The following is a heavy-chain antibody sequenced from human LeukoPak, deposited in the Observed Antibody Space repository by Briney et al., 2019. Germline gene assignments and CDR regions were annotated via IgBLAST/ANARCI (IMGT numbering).Heavy chain of an antibody. D-gene: IGHD1-26*01. J-gene: IGHJ4*02. Sequence: SETLSLTCAVYGGSFSGYYWSWIRQPPGKGLEWIGEINHSGSTNYNPSLKSRVTISVDTSKNQFSLKLSSVTAADTAVYYCTKNRGSYFSRFFDYWGQGTLVTVSS. V-gene: IGHV4-34*01. CDR3: TKNRGSYFSRFFDY. CDR1: GGSFSGYY. CDR2: INHSGST.